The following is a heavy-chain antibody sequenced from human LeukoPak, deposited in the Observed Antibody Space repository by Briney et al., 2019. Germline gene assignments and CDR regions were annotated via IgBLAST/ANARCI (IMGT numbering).Heavy chain of an antibody. Sequence: SETLSLTCTVSGGSISSYYWSWIRQPPGKGLEWIGYIYYSGSTNYNPSLKSRVTISVYTSKNQFSLKLSSVTAADTAVYYCARLVGATGKNYYYYYMDVWGKGTTVTVSS. CDR2: IYYSGST. CDR1: GGSISSYY. CDR3: ARLVGATGKNYYYYYMDV. D-gene: IGHD1-26*01. J-gene: IGHJ6*03. V-gene: IGHV4-59*01.